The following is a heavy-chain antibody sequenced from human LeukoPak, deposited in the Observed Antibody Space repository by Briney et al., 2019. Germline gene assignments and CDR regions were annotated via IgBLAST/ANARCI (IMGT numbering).Heavy chain of an antibody. CDR1: GGTFSSYA. V-gene: IGHV1-69*06. J-gene: IGHJ6*03. CDR2: IIPIFGTA. Sequence: SVKVSCKASGGTFSSYAISWVRQAPGQGLEWMGGIIPIFGTANYAQKFQGRVTITADKSTSTAYMELSSLRSEDTAVYYCARERRVGTTVVTPRYYYYMDVWGKGTTVTVSS. CDR3: ARERRVGTTVVTPRYYYYMDV. D-gene: IGHD4-23*01.